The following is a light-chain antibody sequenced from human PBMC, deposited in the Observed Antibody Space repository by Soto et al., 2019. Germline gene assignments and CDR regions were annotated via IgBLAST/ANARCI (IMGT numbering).Light chain of an antibody. CDR2: GAS. Sequence: IVLTQSPGTLSLSPGERATLSCGASQSVTNNFLAWYQQKPGQAPRLLIYGASSRATGVPDRFSGSGSGTEFTLTISRLEPGDFAVYYCQQYGTPLLTFGPGTKVDIK. CDR1: QSVTNNF. CDR3: QQYGTPLLT. V-gene: IGKV3-20*01. J-gene: IGKJ3*01.